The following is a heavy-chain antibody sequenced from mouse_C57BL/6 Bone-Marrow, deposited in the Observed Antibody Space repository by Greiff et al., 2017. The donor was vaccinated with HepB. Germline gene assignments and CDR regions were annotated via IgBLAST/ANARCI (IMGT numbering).Heavy chain of an antibody. Sequence: EVKLQESGPELVKPGASVKMSCKASGYTFTSYVMHWVKQKPGQGLEWIGYIYPYNDGTKYNEKFKGKATLTSDKSSSTAYMELSSLTSEDSAVYYCASRVYITTVFFDYWGQGTTLTVSS. J-gene: IGHJ2*01. CDR3: ASRVYITTVFFDY. CDR2: IYPYNDGT. CDR1: GYTFTSYV. D-gene: IGHD1-1*01. V-gene: IGHV1-14*01.